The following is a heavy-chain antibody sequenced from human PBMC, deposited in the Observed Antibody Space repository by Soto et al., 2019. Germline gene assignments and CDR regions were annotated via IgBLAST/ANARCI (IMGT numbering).Heavy chain of an antibody. J-gene: IGHJ3*02. CDR2: IYYSGST. CDR3: ARPRYYYDSSGYYRDDAFDI. Sequence: SETLSLTCTVSGGSISSSSYYWGWIRQPPGKGLEWIGSIYYSGSTYYNPSLKSRVTISVDTSKNQFSLKLSSVTAADTAVYYCARPRYYYDSSGYYRDDAFDIWGQGTMVTVSS. CDR1: GGSISSSSYY. V-gene: IGHV4-39*01. D-gene: IGHD3-22*01.